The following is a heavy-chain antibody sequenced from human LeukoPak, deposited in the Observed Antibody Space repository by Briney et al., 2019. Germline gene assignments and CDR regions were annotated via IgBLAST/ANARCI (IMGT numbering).Heavy chain of an antibody. Sequence: PGASLRLSCAASGFTFSSYWMHWVRQAPGKGLVWVSRIKRDGSSTSYADSVTGRLTISRDNAKTTLYLQMNSRRADDTAVYYWARELKHGNTWYCYYCGMDVWGQGTTVTVSS. V-gene: IGHV3-74*01. CDR1: GFTFSSYW. J-gene: IGHJ6*02. CDR2: IKRDGSST. D-gene: IGHD5-24*01. CDR3: ARELKHGNTWYCYYCGMDV.